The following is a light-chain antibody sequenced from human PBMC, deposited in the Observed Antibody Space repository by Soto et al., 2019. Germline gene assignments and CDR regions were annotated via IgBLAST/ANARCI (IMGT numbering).Light chain of an antibody. V-gene: IGKV3-15*01. CDR1: QRIVFH. J-gene: IGKJ2*01. CDR3: QQYDNWTMYT. CDR2: SAS. Sequence: IVMTKSPVTLSVSPGETATLLCSASQRIVFHLAWYLQRPGQTPRLLIYSASIRAPGVPDRFSGSGSGTEFTLTINSLQSEDFAVYYCQQYDNWTMYTFGQGTKVEI.